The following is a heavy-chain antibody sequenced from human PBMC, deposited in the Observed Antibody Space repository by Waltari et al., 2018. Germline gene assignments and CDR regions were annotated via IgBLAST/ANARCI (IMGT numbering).Heavy chain of an antibody. V-gene: IGHV3-23*01. D-gene: IGHD6-6*01. CDR3: AKVPLGIAALYYYYMDV. CDR2: ISGSGGST. Sequence: EVQLLVSGGGLVQPGGSLSLSCAASGFTVSPYAMSGARQAPEQGLEWVSAISGSGGSTYYADPVKGRFTISRDNSKNTRYLQMNSLRAEDTAVYYCAKVPLGIAALYYYYMDVWGKGTTVTISS. J-gene: IGHJ6*03. CDR1: GFTVSPYA.